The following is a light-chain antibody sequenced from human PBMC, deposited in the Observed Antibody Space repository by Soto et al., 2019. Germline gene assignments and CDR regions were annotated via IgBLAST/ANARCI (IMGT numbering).Light chain of an antibody. CDR2: GSS. CDR1: QSISSN. J-gene: IGKJ2*01. CDR3: HQYSKWPPRT. Sequence: EIVMTQSPDTLPVSPGERATLYCGASQSISSNMAWYQQKPGQAPRLLIYGSSIRATGIPARFSGSGSGTEFTLTISSLQPEDFAVYYCHQYSKWPPRTFGQGTKVDMK. V-gene: IGKV3-15*01.